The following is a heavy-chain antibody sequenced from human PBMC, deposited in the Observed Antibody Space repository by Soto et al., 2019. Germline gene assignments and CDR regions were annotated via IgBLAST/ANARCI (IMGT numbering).Heavy chain of an antibody. Sequence: SETLSLTCTVSGGSISSGDYYWSWIRQPPGKGLEWIGYIYYSGSTYYNPSLKSRVTISVDTSKNQFSLKLSSVTAADTAVYYCARVLGTSRYPWPLKTITMVRGVDLWGQGTLVTVSS. CDR3: ARVLGTSRYPWPLKTITMVRGVDL. D-gene: IGHD3-10*01. J-gene: IGHJ5*02. CDR1: GGSISSGDYY. V-gene: IGHV4-30-4*01. CDR2: IYYSGST.